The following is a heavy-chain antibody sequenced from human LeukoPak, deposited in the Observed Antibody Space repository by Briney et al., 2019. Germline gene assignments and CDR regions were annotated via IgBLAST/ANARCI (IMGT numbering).Heavy chain of an antibody. CDR2: IYPGDSDT. CDR1: GYSFTSYW. J-gene: IGHJ5*02. CDR3: ARPLYYYGSGSYYTGWSDP. Sequence: GESLQISCKGSGYSFTSYWIGWVRQLPGKGLEWMGIIYPGDSDTRYSPSFQGQVTISADKSISTAYLQWSSLKASDTAMYYCARPLYYYGSGSYYTGWSDPWGQGTLVTVSS. D-gene: IGHD3-10*01. V-gene: IGHV5-51*01.